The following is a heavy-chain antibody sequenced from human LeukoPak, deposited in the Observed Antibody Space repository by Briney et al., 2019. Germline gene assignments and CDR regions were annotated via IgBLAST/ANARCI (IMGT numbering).Heavy chain of an antibody. D-gene: IGHD2-2*02. CDR1: GFTFSSYA. CDR3: ASGSLGYCDSTSCYTQFDY. CDR2: ISYDGSNK. J-gene: IGHJ4*02. V-gene: IGHV3-30*04. Sequence: GRFLGLSCAASGFTFSSYAMHWVRQAPGKGLEWVTVISYDGSNKYYADSVKGRITISRDNSKNTLYMQMSSLRAEDTAVYYCASGSLGYCDSTSCYTQFDYRGQGTLVTVSS.